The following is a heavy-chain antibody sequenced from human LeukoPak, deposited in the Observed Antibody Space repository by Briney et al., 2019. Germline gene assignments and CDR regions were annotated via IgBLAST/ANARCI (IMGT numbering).Heavy chain of an antibody. CDR2: INHSGST. Sequence: SETLSLTCAVYGGSFSGYHWTWIRQPPGKGLDWIGEINHSGSTNYNPSLKSRVTLSVDTSKNQFSLKVSSVTAADTAVYYCARVKDPGGYYYYYYMDIWGKGNTVTVSS. CDR3: ARVKDPGGYYYYYYMDI. D-gene: IGHD3-16*01. J-gene: IGHJ6*03. CDR1: GGSFSGYH. V-gene: IGHV4-34*01.